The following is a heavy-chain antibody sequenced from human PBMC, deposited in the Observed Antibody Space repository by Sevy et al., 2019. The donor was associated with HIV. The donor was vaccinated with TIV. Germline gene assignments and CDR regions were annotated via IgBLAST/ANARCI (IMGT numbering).Heavy chain of an antibody. CDR3: AGENAWGRGYS. J-gene: IGHJ4*02. D-gene: IGHD1-26*01. CDR1: GGSITSLY. Sequence: SETLSLTCTVSGGSITSLYWNWIRQPPGKGLEWIANIYYNGHINYNPSLKSRVTLSLDPSKNQFSLGLGSVTAADTAMYYCAGENAWGRGYSWGQGTLVTVSS. CDR2: IYYNGHI. V-gene: IGHV4-59*08.